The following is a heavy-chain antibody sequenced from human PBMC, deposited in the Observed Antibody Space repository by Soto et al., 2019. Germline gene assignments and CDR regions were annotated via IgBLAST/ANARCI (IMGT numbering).Heavy chain of an antibody. J-gene: IGHJ6*02. CDR2: IKSKTDGGTT. CDR3: TTLQATMVRGYYYYYGMDV. V-gene: IGHV3-15*01. CDR1: GFTFSNAW. D-gene: IGHD3-10*01. Sequence: LRLSCAASGFTFSNAWMSCVRQAPGKGLEWVGRIKSKTDGGTTDYAAPVKGRFTISRDDSKNTLYLQMNSLKTEDTAVYYCTTLQATMVRGYYYYYGMDVWGQGTTVTVSS.